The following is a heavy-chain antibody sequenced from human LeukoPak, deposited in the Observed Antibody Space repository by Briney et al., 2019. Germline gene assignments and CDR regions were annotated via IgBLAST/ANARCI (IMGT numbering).Heavy chain of an antibody. D-gene: IGHD6-13*01. J-gene: IGHJ4*02. V-gene: IGHV4-39*02. CDR1: GGSIRSTSYS. CDR2: IQYTGTT. Sequence: PSETLSLTCTVSGGSIRSTSYSWGWIRQPPGKGLEWIGNIQYTGTTYYNPSLRSRVTIFVVTSNNNFSLKLNSVTAADTAVYYCAKLVPAAGPTDFDYWGQGTLVTVSS. CDR3: AKLVPAAGPTDFDY.